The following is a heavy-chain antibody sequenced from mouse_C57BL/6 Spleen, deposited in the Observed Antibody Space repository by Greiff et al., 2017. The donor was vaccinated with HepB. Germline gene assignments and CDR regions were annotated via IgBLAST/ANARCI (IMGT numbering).Heavy chain of an antibody. D-gene: IGHD1-1*01. V-gene: IGHV1-81*01. CDR3: SRSGDYSGRSYGMDY. Sequence: VQLQQSGAELARPGASVKLSCKASGYTFTSYGISWVKQRPGQGLEWIGEIYPRSGNTYYNEKFKGKATLTADKSSSTAYMELRSLTSEDSAVYFCSRSGDYSGRSYGMDYWGQGTTVTVSS. CDR1: GYTFTSYG. J-gene: IGHJ2*01. CDR2: IYPRSGNT.